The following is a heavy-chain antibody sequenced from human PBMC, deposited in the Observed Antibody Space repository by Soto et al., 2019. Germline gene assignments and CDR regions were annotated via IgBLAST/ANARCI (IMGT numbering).Heavy chain of an antibody. V-gene: IGHV3-21*01. J-gene: IGHJ4*02. CDR3: ARDRSSTIRIQYYFDY. D-gene: IGHD6-13*01. CDR2: ISSSSSYI. CDR1: GFTFSSYS. Sequence: PGGSLRLSCAASGFTFSSYSMNWVRQAPGKGLEWVSSISSSSSYIYYADSVKGRFTISRDNAKNSLYLQMNSLRAEDTAVYYCARDRSSTIRIQYYFDYWGQGTLVTVSS.